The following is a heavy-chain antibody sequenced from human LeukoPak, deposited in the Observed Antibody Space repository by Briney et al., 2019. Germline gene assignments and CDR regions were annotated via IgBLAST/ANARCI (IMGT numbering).Heavy chain of an antibody. V-gene: IGHV3-23*01. CDR1: GFTFSSYA. CDR2: ISGSGGST. CDR3: AKARYSSSCFFDY. J-gene: IGHJ4*02. Sequence: GGSLRLSCAASGFTFSSYAMSWVRQAPGKGLEWVSAISGSGGSTYYADSVKGRFTISRDNSKNTLYLQMSSLRAEDTAVYYCAKARYSSSCFFDYGGQGPLVTVPS. D-gene: IGHD6-13*01.